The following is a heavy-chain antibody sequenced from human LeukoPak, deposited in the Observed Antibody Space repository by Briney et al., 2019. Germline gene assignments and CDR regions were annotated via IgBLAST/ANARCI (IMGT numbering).Heavy chain of an antibody. D-gene: IGHD5-18*01. V-gene: IGHV4-34*01. CDR1: GGSFSGYY. CDR3: ARGGIQLWWGYFDY. CDR2: INHSGST. J-gene: IGHJ4*02. Sequence: SETLSLTCAVYGGSFSGYYWSWIRQPPGKGLEWIGEINHSGSTNYNPSLKSRVTISVDTSKNQFSLKLSSVTAADTAVYYCARGGIQLWWGYFDYWGQGTLVTVSS.